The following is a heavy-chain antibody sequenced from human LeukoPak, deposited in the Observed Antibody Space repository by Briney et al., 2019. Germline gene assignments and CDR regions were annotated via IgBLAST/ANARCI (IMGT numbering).Heavy chain of an antibody. CDR2: IYTSGST. CDR1: GGSISSYY. V-gene: IGHV4-4*07. J-gene: IGHJ6*03. CDR3: ARVGNYYDSSGYYYYYYYMDV. D-gene: IGHD3-22*01. Sequence: SETLSLTCTVSGGSISSYYWSWIRQPAGKGLEWIGRIYTSGSTNYNHSLKSRVTISVDKSKNQFSLKLSSVTAADTAVYYCARVGNYYDSSGYYYYYYYMDVWGKGTTVTVSS.